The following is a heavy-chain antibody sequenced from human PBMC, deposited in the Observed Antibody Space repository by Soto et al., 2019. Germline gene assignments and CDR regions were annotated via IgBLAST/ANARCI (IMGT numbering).Heavy chain of an antibody. V-gene: IGHV1-24*01. Sequence: ASVKVSCKVSGYTLTELSMHWVRQAPGKGLEWMGGFDPEDGETINAQKFQGRVTITKDTSTDTAYMELSSLRSDYTAVYYFATELAIFGVIRISWFDPWGQGTLVTVSS. CDR2: FDPEDGET. D-gene: IGHD3-3*01. CDR1: GYTLTELS. J-gene: IGHJ5*02. CDR3: ATELAIFGVIRISWFDP.